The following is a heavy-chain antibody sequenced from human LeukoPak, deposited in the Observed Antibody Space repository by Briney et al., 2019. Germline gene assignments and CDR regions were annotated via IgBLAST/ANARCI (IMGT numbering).Heavy chain of an antibody. Sequence: ASETLSLTCTVSGGSISSGSYYWSWIRQPAGKGLEWIGRIYTSGSTNYNPSLKSRVTISVDTSKNQFSLKLSSVTAADTAVYYCARSRGALDYWGQGTLVTVSS. CDR2: IYTSGST. CDR3: ARSRGALDY. CDR1: GGSISSGSYY. D-gene: IGHD3-10*01. V-gene: IGHV4-61*02. J-gene: IGHJ4*02.